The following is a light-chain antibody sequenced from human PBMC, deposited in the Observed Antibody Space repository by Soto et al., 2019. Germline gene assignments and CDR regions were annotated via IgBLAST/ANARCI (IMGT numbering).Light chain of an antibody. V-gene: IGKV1-5*01. Sequence: DSQMTQSPSTLSASVGDRGTITCRAIQSISSWLAWYQQKAGKAPKLLXYDASSLESGVPSRFSGSGSGTEFTLTISSLQPDDFATYYCQQYNSYSGTFGQGTKWIS. CDR2: DAS. CDR3: QQYNSYSGT. CDR1: QSISSW. J-gene: IGKJ1*01.